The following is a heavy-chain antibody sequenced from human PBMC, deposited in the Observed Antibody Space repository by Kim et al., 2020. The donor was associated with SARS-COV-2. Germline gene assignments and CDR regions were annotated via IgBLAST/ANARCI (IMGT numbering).Heavy chain of an antibody. CDR1: GYTFTGYY. CDR2: INPNSGGT. V-gene: IGHV1-2*02. D-gene: IGHD6-19*01. Sequence: ASVKVSCKASGYTFTGYYMHWVRQAPGQGLEWMGWINPNSGGTNYAQKFQGRVTMTRDTSISTAYMELSRLRSDDTAVYYCARGPGYSSGWEAGVYFDYWGQGTLVTVSS. J-gene: IGHJ4*02. CDR3: ARGPGYSSGWEAGVYFDY.